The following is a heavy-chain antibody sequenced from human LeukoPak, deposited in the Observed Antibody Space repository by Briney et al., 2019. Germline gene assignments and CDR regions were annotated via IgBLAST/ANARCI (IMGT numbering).Heavy chain of an antibody. CDR1: GYTLTELS. CDR2: FDPEDGET. J-gene: IGHJ4*02. Sequence: ASVKVSCKVSGYTLTELSMHWVRPAPGKGLEWMGGFDPEDGETIYAQKFQGRVTMTEDTSTDTAYMELSSLISEDTAVYYCARGIRNQLLSEYWGQGSLVTVSS. D-gene: IGHD2-2*01. V-gene: IGHV1-24*01. CDR3: ARGIRNQLLSEY.